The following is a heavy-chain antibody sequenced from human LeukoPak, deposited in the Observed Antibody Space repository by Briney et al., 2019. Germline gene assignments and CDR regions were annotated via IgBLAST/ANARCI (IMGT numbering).Heavy chain of an antibody. CDR3: ARIVADAFDI. J-gene: IGHJ3*02. CDR1: GFTVSSNY. Sequence: PGGSLRLSCAASGFTVSSNYMSWVRQAPGKGLEWISVIYSGGSTYYADSVKGRFTISRDNSKNTLYLQMNSLRAEDTAVYYCARIVADAFDIWGQGTMVTVSS. CDR2: IYSGGST. V-gene: IGHV3-53*01. D-gene: IGHD1-26*01.